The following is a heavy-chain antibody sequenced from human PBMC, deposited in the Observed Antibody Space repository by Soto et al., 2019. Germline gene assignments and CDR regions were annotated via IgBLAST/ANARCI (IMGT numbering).Heavy chain of an antibody. Sequence: LSLTCAVYGGSFSGHSWTWIRQSPGKGLEWIGDINHSGRVNYSPSLKSRVTISLDTSKNQFSPTLSAVTAADTAMYYCSTRAYDTNGYYRFDPWGQGTLVTVSS. J-gene: IGHJ5*01. CDR2: INHSGRV. V-gene: IGHV4-34*01. CDR1: GGSFSGHS. D-gene: IGHD3-22*01. CDR3: STRAYDTNGYYRFDP.